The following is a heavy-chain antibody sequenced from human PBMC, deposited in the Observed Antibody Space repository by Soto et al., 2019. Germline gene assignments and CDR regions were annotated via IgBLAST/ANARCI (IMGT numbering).Heavy chain of an antibody. D-gene: IGHD3-10*01. Sequence: SETLSLTCAVYGGSFSGYYWSWIRQPPGKGLEWIGEINHSGSTNYNPSLKSRVTISVDTSKNQFSLKLSSVTAADTAVYYCARGGRYYGSGRGTFDPWGQGTLVTVSS. J-gene: IGHJ5*02. V-gene: IGHV4-34*01. CDR1: GGSFSGYY. CDR2: INHSGST. CDR3: ARGGRYYGSGRGTFDP.